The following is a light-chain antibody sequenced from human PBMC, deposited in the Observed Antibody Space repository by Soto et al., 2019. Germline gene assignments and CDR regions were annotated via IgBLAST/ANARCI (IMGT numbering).Light chain of an antibody. CDR2: AAS. CDR1: QSVSSY. Sequence: EIVLTECPTTLSASRGERATXSCRARQSVSSYLAWYQERRGESRRLLSYAASSRGAGIADRFRGGGSGTDFTLTISRLEPEDFAVYYCHQCGRSPWTFGEGTKVDIK. CDR3: HQCGRSPWT. J-gene: IGKJ1*01. V-gene: IGKV3-20*01.